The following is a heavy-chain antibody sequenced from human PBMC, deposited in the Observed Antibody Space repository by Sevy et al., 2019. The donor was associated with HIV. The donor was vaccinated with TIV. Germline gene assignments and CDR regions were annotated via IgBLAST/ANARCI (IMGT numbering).Heavy chain of an antibody. CDR3: AKGIYGNLYYFDY. V-gene: IGHV3-23*01. Sequence: GGSLRLSCAASGFTFSSYAMSWVRQAPGKGLEWVSAISGSGGSTYYADSVKGRFTISRDNSKNPLYLQMNSLRAEDTAVYYCAKGIYGNLYYFDYWGQGTLVTVSS. D-gene: IGHD4-4*01. CDR1: GFTFSSYA. CDR2: ISGSGGST. J-gene: IGHJ4*02.